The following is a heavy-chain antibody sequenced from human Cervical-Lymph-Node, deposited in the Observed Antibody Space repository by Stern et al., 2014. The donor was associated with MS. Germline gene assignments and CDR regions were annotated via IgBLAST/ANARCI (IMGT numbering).Heavy chain of an antibody. CDR1: GDSISRGGYF. CDR2: IFYSGST. CDR3: ARDYYDSSGYGDYYYYGMDV. Sequence: QLQLQESGPGLVKPSQTLSLTCTVSGDSISRGGYFWSWIRPHPGKGPEXIGEIFYSGSTYYNPSLRSRLNISVDTSKNQFSLKLSSVTAADTAVYYCARDYYDSSGYGDYYYYGMDVWGQGTTVIVSS. D-gene: IGHD3-22*01. J-gene: IGHJ6*02. V-gene: IGHV4-31*03.